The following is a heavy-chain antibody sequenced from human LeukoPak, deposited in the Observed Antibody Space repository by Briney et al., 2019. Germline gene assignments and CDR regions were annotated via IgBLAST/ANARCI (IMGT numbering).Heavy chain of an antibody. Sequence: GGSLRLSCAASGFTFSNYWISWVRQAPGKGLEWVANIKQDGSEKYYVDSVKGRFTISRDNAKNSLYLQMNSLRAEDTAVYYCARVPYLRVGAFAFFDYWGQGTLVTVSS. V-gene: IGHV3-7*01. J-gene: IGHJ4*02. CDR3: ARVPYLRVGAFAFFDY. D-gene: IGHD1-26*01. CDR1: GFTFSNYW. CDR2: IKQDGSEK.